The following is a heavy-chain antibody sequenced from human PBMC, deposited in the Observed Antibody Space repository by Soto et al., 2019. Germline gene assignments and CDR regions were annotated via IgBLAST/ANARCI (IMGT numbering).Heavy chain of an antibody. Sequence: PSETLSLTCSLYSGSLSGYYWSWIRQPPGKGLEWIGEISPSGTTNYSPSLKSRVSISVDTSKNQFSLNLTSLTAADTAVYYCARAPKVSGSAQTRPDFWGQGPLVTAPQ. CDR2: ISPSGTT. V-gene: IGHV4-34*01. CDR3: ARAPKVSGSAQTRPDF. J-gene: IGHJ4*02. D-gene: IGHD6-6*01. CDR1: SGSLSGYY.